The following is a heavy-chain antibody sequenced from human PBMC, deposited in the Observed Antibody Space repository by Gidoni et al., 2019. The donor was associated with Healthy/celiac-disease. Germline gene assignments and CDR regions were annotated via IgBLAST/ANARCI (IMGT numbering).Heavy chain of an antibody. CDR3: ARDQYSSSDYGMDV. CDR2: INHSGST. CDR1: GGSFSGYY. Sequence: QVQLQQWGAGLLKPSETLSLTCAVYGGSFSGYYWSWIRQPPGKGLEWIGEINHSGSTNYNPSLKSRVTISVDTSKNQFSLKLSSVTAADTAVYYCARDQYSSSDYGMDVWGQGTTVTVSS. J-gene: IGHJ6*02. D-gene: IGHD6-6*01. V-gene: IGHV4-34*01.